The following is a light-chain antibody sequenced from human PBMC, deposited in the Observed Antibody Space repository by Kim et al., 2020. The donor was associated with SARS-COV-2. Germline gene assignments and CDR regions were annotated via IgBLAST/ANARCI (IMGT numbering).Light chain of an antibody. CDR1: QSVGSY. Sequence: EIVLTQSPASLSVSPGERVTLTCRASQSVGSYIAWYQQKPGQAPTLLIYGASARATGLPARFSGSGSGTEFTLTITSLQSEDFVIYYCQQYHNWPPLTFGGGTKVDIK. J-gene: IGKJ4*01. V-gene: IGKV3-15*01. CDR3: QQYHNWPPLT. CDR2: GAS.